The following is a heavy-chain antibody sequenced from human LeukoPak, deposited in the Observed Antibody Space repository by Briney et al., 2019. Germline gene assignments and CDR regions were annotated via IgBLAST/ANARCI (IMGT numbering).Heavy chain of an antibody. CDR1: GFTFSSYA. CDR2: ISYDGSNK. Sequence: GGSLRLSCAASGFTFSSYAMHWVRQAPGKGLEWVAVISYDGSNKYYADSVKGRFTISRDNSKNTLYLQMNSLRAEDTAVYYCARDGEGSSWYYWGQGTLVTVSS. D-gene: IGHD6-13*01. V-gene: IGHV3-30*04. J-gene: IGHJ4*02. CDR3: ARDGEGSSWYY.